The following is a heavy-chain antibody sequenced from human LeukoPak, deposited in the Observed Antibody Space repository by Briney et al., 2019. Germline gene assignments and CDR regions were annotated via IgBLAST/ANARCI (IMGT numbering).Heavy chain of an antibody. V-gene: IGHV3-9*01. D-gene: IGHD2-15*01. CDR1: GFLFDDYA. CDR3: AIQPGVAANDNNYYYGMDV. J-gene: IGHJ6*02. CDR2: INWNGKNI. Sequence: GGSLRLSCATSGFLFDDYAMHWVRQAPGKGLEWVSGINWNGKNIGYGDSVKGRFTISRDNAKNSLSLQMNNLRPEDTALYYCAIQPGVAANDNNYYYGMDVWGQGTTVNVSS.